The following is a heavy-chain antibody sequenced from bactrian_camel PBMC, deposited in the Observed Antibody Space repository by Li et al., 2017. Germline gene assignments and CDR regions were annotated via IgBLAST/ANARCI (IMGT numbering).Heavy chain of an antibody. CDR1: GYIYSSHC. CDR3: AVDRYGGSWNLGALCVRTEYEHNY. V-gene: IGHV3S26*01. J-gene: IGHJ4*01. D-gene: IGHD6*01. CDR2: IGQHGDT. Sequence: HVQLVESGGGAVQAGGSLRLSCVASGYIYSSHCMGWVRQAPGKEREGVAAIGQHGDTSYADSVKGRFTISRDNTRNTLCLQMNSLKPKDTAMYYCAVDRYGGSWNLGALCVRTEYEHNYWGQGTQVTVS.